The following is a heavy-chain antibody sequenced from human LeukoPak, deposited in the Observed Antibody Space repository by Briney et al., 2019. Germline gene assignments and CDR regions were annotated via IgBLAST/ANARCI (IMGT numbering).Heavy chain of an antibody. J-gene: IGHJ4*02. V-gene: IGHV3-53*01. CDR3: ARDQTGTTSELDY. D-gene: IGHD1-1*01. Sequence: PGGSLRLSCAASGFTVNSNYMSWVRQAPGKGLEWVSVIYSGGSTYYADSVKGRFTISRDNSKNTLYLQMNSLRAEDTAVYYCARDQTGTTSELDYWGQGTLVTVSS. CDR2: IYSGGST. CDR1: GFTVNSNY.